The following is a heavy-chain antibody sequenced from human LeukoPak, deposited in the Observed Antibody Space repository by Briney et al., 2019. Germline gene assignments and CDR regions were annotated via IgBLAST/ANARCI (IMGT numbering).Heavy chain of an antibody. Sequence: GGSLRLSCSASGFTFSYDALQSVRQTAGKGLEFVSGIRSNGGSTYYADSLKGRFTISRDNSNNTLYLQMSGLRAENTAVYYCAKGPTYDSLPYYFDYWGQGTLVTVSS. V-gene: IGHV3-64D*09. J-gene: IGHJ4*02. CDR3: AKGPTYDSLPYYFDY. CDR1: GFTFSYDA. CDR2: IRSNGGST. D-gene: IGHD3-22*01.